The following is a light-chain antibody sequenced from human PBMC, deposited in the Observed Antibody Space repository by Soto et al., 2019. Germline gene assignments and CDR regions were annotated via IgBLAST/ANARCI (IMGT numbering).Light chain of an antibody. J-gene: IGLJ3*02. CDR3: CSYGDFRTSWV. CDR2: EGT. CDR1: SSDVGSDYL. V-gene: IGLV2-23*01. Sequence: QSALTQPASVPGSPGQSITISCTGTSSDVGSDYLVSWYQQHPGTAPKLIIYEGTKRPSGVSDRFSGSRSGNTASLTISGLQTEDEGDYFCCSYGDFRTSWVFGGGTQLTVL.